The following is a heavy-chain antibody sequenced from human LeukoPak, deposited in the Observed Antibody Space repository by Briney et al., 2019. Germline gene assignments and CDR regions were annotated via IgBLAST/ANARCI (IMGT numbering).Heavy chain of an antibody. V-gene: IGHV4-4*07. D-gene: IGHD3-10*01. CDR1: GGSFSSYY. J-gene: IGHJ4*02. Sequence: SDPLSLTCTVSGGSFSSYYWSWLRQPAGKGLEWIGRIYTSGNTNYNPSLKSRVTMSVDTSKNQFSLKVSSVTAADTAVYYCARGPSGAKGHDYWGQGTLVTVSS. CDR2: IYTSGNT. CDR3: ARGPSGAKGHDY.